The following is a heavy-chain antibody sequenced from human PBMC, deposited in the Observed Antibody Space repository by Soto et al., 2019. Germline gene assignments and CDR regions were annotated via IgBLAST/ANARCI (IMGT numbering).Heavy chain of an antibody. V-gene: IGHV3-23*01. CDR3: AKGTIFGVVIYYFDY. CDR1: GFTFSSYA. J-gene: IGHJ4*02. Sequence: TGGSLRLSCAASGFTFSSYAMSWVRQAPGKGLEWVSAISGSGGSTYYADSVKGRFTISRDNSKNTLYLQMNSLRAEDTAVYYCAKGTIFGVVIYYFDYWGQGTLVTVSS. D-gene: IGHD3-3*01. CDR2: ISGSGGST.